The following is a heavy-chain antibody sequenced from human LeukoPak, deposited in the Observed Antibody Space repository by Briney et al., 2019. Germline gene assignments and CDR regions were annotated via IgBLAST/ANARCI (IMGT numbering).Heavy chain of an antibody. D-gene: IGHD4-11*01. CDR1: GFTFSRYG. J-gene: IGHJ4*02. CDR2: IWYDGSNK. V-gene: IGHV3-33*01. Sequence: GRSLRLSCAASGFTFSRYGMHWVPQAPGKGLEWVADIWYDGSNKYYADSVKGRFTISRDNSKNTLYLQMNSLRAEDTAVYYCARGMTTDSYGGQGTLVTVSS. CDR3: ARGMTTDSY.